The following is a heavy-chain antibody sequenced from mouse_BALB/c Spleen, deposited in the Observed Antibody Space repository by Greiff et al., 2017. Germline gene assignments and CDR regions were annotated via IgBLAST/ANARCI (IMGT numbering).Heavy chain of an antibody. V-gene: IGHV14-3*02. Sequence: EVQLQQSGAELVKPGASVKLSCTASGFNIKDTYIHWVKQRPEQGLEWIGRIDPANGNTKYDPKFQGKATITADTSSNTAYLQLSSLTSEDTAVYYCARGDYDAMDYWGQGTSVTVSS. CDR1: GFNIKDTY. CDR3: ARGDYDAMDY. J-gene: IGHJ4*01. CDR2: IDPANGNT.